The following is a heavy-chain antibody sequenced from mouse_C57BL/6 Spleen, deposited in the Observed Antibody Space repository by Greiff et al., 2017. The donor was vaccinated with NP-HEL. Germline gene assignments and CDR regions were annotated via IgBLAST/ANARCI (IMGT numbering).Heavy chain of an antibody. V-gene: IGHV1-59*01. CDR1: GYTFTSYW. Sequence: QVQLQQPGAELVRPGTSVKLSCKASGYTFTSYWMHWVKQRPGQGLEWIGVIDPSDSYTNYNQKLKGKATLTVDTSSSTAYMQLSSLTSEDSAVYYCARDYYGSRYFDVWGTGTTVTVSS. CDR2: IDPSDSYT. J-gene: IGHJ1*03. D-gene: IGHD1-1*01. CDR3: ARDYYGSRYFDV.